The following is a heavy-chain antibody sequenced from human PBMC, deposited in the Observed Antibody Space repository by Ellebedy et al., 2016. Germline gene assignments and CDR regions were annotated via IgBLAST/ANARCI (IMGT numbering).Heavy chain of an antibody. CDR1: GFTFSSYA. J-gene: IGHJ6*03. CDR2: ISGSGGST. D-gene: IGHD3-22*01. CDR3: VRDGSSGYYSFGDSWYMDV. Sequence: GESLKISXAASGFTFSSYAMSWVRQAPGKGLEWVSAISGSGGSTYYADSVKGRFTISRDNAKSSLYLQMNSLRAEDTAVYYCVRDGSSGYYSFGDSWYMDVWGKGTTVTVSS. V-gene: IGHV3-23*01.